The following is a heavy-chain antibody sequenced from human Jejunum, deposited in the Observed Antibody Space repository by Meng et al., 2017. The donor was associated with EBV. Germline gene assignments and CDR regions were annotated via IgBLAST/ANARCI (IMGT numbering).Heavy chain of an antibody. V-gene: IGHV4-4*02. D-gene: IGHD3-22*01. J-gene: IGHJ4*02. CDR1: GGSISDNDW. CDR2: IYHGGGT. CDR3: AGNGYYALEY. Sequence: QGQLQEASLRLEKPSVTLSLTGVVSGGSISDNDWWSWVRQPPGKGLEWLGEIYHGGGTNYNPSLESRVTISVDKSKNQFSLKLNSVTVADTAVYYCAGNGYYALEYWGPGILVTVSS.